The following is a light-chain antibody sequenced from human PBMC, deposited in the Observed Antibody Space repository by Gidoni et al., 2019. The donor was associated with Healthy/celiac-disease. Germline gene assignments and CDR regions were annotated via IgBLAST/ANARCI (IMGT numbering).Light chain of an antibody. CDR1: QSISSC. J-gene: IGKJ4*01. CDR2: KAS. V-gene: IGKV1-5*03. Sequence: LHVTQSPSTLSASVGDRVTITCRASQSISSCLAWYQQKPGKAPKLLIYKASSLESGVPSRFSGSGSGTEFTLTISSLQPDDAATYYCQQYNSDSWTFGEXTKVEIK. CDR3: QQYNSDSWT.